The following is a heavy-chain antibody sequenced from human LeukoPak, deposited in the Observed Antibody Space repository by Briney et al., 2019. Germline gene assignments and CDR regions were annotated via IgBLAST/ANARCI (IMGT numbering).Heavy chain of an antibody. J-gene: IGHJ4*02. D-gene: IGHD6-13*01. CDR3: ASADRAAAGTFDY. Sequence: SVKVSCKASGGTFSSYAISWVRQAPGQGLEWMGRIIPILGIANYAQKFQGRVTITADKSTSTAYVELSSLRSEDTAVYYCASADRAAAGTFDYWGQGTLVTVSS. V-gene: IGHV1-69*04. CDR1: GGTFSSYA. CDR2: IIPILGIA.